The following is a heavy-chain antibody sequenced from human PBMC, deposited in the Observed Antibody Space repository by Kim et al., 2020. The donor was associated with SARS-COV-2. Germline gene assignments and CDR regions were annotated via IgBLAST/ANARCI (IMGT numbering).Heavy chain of an antibody. V-gene: IGHV4-39*07. CDR2: YSGST. Sequence: YSGSTYYNPSLKSRVTISVDTSKNQFSLKLSSVTAADTAVYYCARDRADYWGQGTLVTVSS. J-gene: IGHJ4*02. CDR3: ARDRADY. D-gene: IGHD3-10*01.